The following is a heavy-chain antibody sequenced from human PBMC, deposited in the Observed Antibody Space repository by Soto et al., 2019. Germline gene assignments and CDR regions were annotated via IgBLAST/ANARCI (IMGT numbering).Heavy chain of an antibody. D-gene: IGHD3-22*01. V-gene: IGHV4-31*02. Sequence: SETLSLTXTVSGGSISSGGYYWSWIRQHPGKGLEWIGYIYYSGSTYYNPSLKSRVTISVDTSKNQFSLKLSSVTAADTAVYYCARGVYYYDSSGYSGWFDPWGQGTLVTVS. CDR1: GGSISSGGYY. J-gene: IGHJ5*02. CDR3: ARGVYYYDSSGYSGWFDP. CDR2: IYYSGST.